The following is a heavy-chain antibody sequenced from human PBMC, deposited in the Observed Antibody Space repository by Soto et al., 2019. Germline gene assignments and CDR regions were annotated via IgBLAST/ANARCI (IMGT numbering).Heavy chain of an antibody. CDR3: AKPWVPSITDRSPRFDY. Sequence: SLRLSCAASEFTVSTSAMTWFRQAPGRGLQWVATISGSGDITSYAASVKGRFTISRDNPGNTPYLHRNNRRADDTALSYCAKPWVPSITDRSPRFDYWGRGTPVTVSS. V-gene: IGHV3-23*01. J-gene: IGHJ4*02. CDR2: ISGSGDIT. CDR1: EFTVSTSA. D-gene: IGHD6-6*01.